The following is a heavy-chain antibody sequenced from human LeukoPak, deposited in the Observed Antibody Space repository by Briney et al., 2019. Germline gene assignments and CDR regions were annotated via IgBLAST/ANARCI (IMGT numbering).Heavy chain of an antibody. Sequence: SETLSLTCSVSGGSISLSYYYWGWIRQPPGKALEWIGSVYYSGTTSYNPSLKSRVTISVDMSKNHFSLRLSSVTAADTAMYYCARDYDVLTAYPPTQLFDPWGQGTLVTVSS. D-gene: IGHD3-9*01. J-gene: IGHJ5*02. CDR2: VYYSGTT. CDR1: GGSISLSYYY. CDR3: ARDYDVLTAYPPTQLFDP. V-gene: IGHV4-39*07.